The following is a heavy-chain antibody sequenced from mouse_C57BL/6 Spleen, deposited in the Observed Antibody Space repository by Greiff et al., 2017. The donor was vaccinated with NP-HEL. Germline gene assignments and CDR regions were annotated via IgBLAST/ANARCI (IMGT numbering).Heavy chain of an antibody. CDR3: AREVAYAVVATGYFDV. CDR1: GYTFTDYN. V-gene: IGHV1-18*01. J-gene: IGHJ1*03. D-gene: IGHD1-1*01. Sequence: VHVKQSGPELVKPGASVKIPCKASGYTFTDYNMDWVKQSHGKSLEWIGDINPNNGGTIYNQKFKGKATLTVDKSSSTAYMELRSLTSEDTAVYYCAREVAYAVVATGYFDVWGTGTTVTVSS. CDR2: INPNNGGT.